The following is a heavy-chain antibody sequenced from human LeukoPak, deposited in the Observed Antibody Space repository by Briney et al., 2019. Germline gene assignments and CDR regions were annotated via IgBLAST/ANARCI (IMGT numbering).Heavy chain of an antibody. J-gene: IGHJ4*02. V-gene: IGHV3-23*01. CDR2: IDGGGGGT. CDR1: GFAVSNDV. D-gene: IGHD3-3*01. CDR3: ARRIGGTKDY. Sequence: GGSLRLSCAASGFAVSNDVMSWVRQAPGKWPEWVSSIDGGGGGTDYADSVRGRFTISRDNFKNTSYLQMNSLRADDTAVYYCARRIGGTKDYWGQGAQVTVSS.